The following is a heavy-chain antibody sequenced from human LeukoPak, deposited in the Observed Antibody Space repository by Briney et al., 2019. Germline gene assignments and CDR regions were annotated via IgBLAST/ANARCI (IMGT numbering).Heavy chain of an antibody. CDR3: VLGGLYVVVTVEKYYYGMDV. J-gene: IGHJ6*04. D-gene: IGHD2-21*02. V-gene: IGHV3-48*03. Sequence: GGSLRLSCAASEFTFSNYEMKWVRQAPGKGLEWVAYISSSGNTIYYADSVRGRFTISRDNAKNSLYLQMNSLRAEDTAVYYCVLGGLYVVVTVEKYYYGMDVWGKGTTVTVSS. CDR1: EFTFSNYE. CDR2: ISSSGNTI.